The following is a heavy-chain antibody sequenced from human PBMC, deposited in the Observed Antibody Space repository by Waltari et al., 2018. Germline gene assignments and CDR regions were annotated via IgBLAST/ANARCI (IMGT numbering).Heavy chain of an antibody. Sequence: QVQLQESGPGLVKPSETLSLTCTVSGGSISSYYWSWIRQPAGKGLEWIGRIYTSGRTNYNPSLKSRVTMSVDTSKNQFSLKLSSVTAADTAVYYCAMGVGEPSGYYYYYYMDVWGKGTTVTISS. CDR1: GGSISSYY. V-gene: IGHV4-4*07. J-gene: IGHJ6*03. D-gene: IGHD1-26*01. CDR3: AMGVGEPSGYYYYYYMDV. CDR2: IYTSGRT.